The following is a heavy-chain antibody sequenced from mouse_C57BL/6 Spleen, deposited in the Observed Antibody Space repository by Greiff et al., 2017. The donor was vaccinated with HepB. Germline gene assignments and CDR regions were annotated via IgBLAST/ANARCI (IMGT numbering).Heavy chain of an antibody. CDR3: ATHSNYDYFDY. D-gene: IGHD2-5*01. CDR1: GYTFTSYG. V-gene: IGHV1-81*01. CDR2: IYPRSGNT. Sequence: QVQLKESGAELARPGASVKLSCKASGYTFTSYGISWVKQRTGQGLEWIGEIYPRSGNTYYNERFKGKATLTADKSSSTAYMELRSLTSEDSAVYFCATHSNYDYFDYWGQGTTLTVSS. J-gene: IGHJ2*01.